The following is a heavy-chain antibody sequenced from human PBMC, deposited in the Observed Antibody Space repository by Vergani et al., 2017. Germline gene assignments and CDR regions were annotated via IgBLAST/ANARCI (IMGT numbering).Heavy chain of an antibody. D-gene: IGHD6-19*01. CDR1: GFPFSSYS. Sequence: EVQLVESGGGLVKPGGSLRLSCAASGFPFSSYSMNWVRQAPGKGLEWVSSISSSSSYRYYADSVKGRFTISRDNAKNSLYLQMNSLRAEDTAVYYCARDLNLSSGWYITNYYYYGMDVWGQGTTVTVSS. CDR3: ARDLNLSSGWYITNYYYYGMDV. CDR2: ISSSSSYR. V-gene: IGHV3-21*01. J-gene: IGHJ6*02.